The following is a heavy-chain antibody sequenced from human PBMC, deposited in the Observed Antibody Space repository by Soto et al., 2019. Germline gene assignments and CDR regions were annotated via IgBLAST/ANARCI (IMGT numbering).Heavy chain of an antibody. V-gene: IGHV4-39*01. CDR3: ARLELAVAGTLSIFDY. Sequence: QLQLQESGPGLVKPSETLSLTCTVSGGSISSSSYYWGWIRQPPGKGLEWIGSIYYSGSTYYNPSLESRVTISVDTSKNQFSLKLSSVTAADTAVYYCARLELAVAGTLSIFDYWGQGTLVTVSS. J-gene: IGHJ4*02. CDR1: GGSISSSSYY. D-gene: IGHD6-19*01. CDR2: IYYSGST.